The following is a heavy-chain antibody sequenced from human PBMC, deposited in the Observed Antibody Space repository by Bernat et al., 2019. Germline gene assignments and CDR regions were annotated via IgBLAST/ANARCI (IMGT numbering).Heavy chain of an antibody. CDR3: ARGESKSSWDFFDY. J-gene: IGHJ4*02. V-gene: IGHV3-21*01. CDR2: ISSSSSYI. Sequence: VQLVESGGGLVKPGGSLRLSCVASEFSFSSYSMNWVRQAPGKGLEWVSSISSSSSYISYAESIKGRFTISRDNAKNSLYLQINSLRAEDTAVYYCARGESKSSWDFFDYWGQGTLVAVSS. CDR1: EFSFSSYS. D-gene: IGHD6-6*01.